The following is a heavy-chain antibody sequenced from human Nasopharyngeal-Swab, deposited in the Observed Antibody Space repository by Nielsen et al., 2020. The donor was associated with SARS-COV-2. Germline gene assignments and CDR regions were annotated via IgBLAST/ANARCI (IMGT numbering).Heavy chain of an antibody. D-gene: IGHD2-2*03. Sequence: GGSLRLSCAASGLTFSSYWMSWVRQAAEKGLEWVANIKPDGSEKYYVDSVEGRFTISRDNAKNSLYLQMNILRAEDTAVYYCARDFLLDRVPNWFDPWGQGTLVTVSS. V-gene: IGHV3-7*01. J-gene: IGHJ5*02. CDR2: IKPDGSEK. CDR3: ARDFLLDRVPNWFDP. CDR1: GLTFSSYW.